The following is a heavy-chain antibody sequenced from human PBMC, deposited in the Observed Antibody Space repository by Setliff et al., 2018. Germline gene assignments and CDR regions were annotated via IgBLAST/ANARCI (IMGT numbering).Heavy chain of an antibody. CDR3: AKGGHVDY. V-gene: IGHV3-21*04. Sequence: GGSLRLSCAASGFSFNNYYMTWVRQAPGKGLEWISGISRDTDYTYYAESVKGRFTIFRDNAKNSLYLQMNSLRTEDTAVYYCAKGGHVDYCGQGTLVTVSS. J-gene: IGHJ4*02. CDR2: ISRDTDYT. CDR1: GFSFNNYY.